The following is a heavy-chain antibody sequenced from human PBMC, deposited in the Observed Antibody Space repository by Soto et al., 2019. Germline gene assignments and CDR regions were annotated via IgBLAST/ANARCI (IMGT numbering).Heavy chain of an antibody. D-gene: IGHD5-12*01. Sequence: SVKVSCKASGGTFSSYAISWVRQAPGQGLEWTGGIIPIFGTANYAQKFQGRVTITADKSTSTAYMELSSLRSEDTAVYYCARPVATTRVYYYGMDVWGQGTTVTVSS. J-gene: IGHJ6*02. V-gene: IGHV1-69*06. CDR1: GGTFSSYA. CDR2: IIPIFGTA. CDR3: ARPVATTRVYYYGMDV.